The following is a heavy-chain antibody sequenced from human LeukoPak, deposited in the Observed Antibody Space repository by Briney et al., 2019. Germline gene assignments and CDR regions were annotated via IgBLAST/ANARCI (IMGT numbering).Heavy chain of an antibody. D-gene: IGHD3-22*01. CDR3: ARDGVALDSSGYCHDY. J-gene: IGHJ4*02. V-gene: IGHV3-21*01. CDR2: ISSSSSYI. CDR1: GFTVSSNS. Sequence: GGSLRLSCAASGFTVSSNSMNWVRQAPGKGLEWVSSISSSSSYIYYADSVKGRFTISRDNAKNSLYLQMNSLRAEDTAVYYCARDGVALDSSGYCHDYWGQGTLVTVSS.